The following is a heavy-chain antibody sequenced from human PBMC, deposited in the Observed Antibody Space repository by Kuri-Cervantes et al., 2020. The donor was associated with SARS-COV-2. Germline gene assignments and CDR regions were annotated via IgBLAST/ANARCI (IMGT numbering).Heavy chain of an antibody. Sequence: GESLKISCEVSGFLFSASAIHWVRQGSGKGLEWVGRVRGKANNYATAYAASVKGRFTISRDDSKNMAYLQMNSLGAEDTAVYYCAKDPNWGGVLPAYNWFDPWGQGTLVTVSS. CDR1: GFLFSASA. CDR2: VRGKANNYAT. J-gene: IGHJ5*02. CDR3: AKDPNWGGVLPAYNWFDP. D-gene: IGHD7-27*01. V-gene: IGHV3-73*01.